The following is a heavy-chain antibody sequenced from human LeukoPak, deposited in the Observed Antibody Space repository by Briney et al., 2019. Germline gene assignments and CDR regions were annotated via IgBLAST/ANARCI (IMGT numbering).Heavy chain of an antibody. D-gene: IGHD6-13*01. Sequence: AASVTVSCKASGYTFTSYGISWVRQAPGQGLEWMGWISAYNGNTNYAQKLQGRVTMTTDTSTSTAYMELRSLRSDDTAVYYCARGRGVAAAGPYYYYYYGMDVWGQGTTVTVSS. CDR1: GYTFTSYG. V-gene: IGHV1-18*01. CDR3: ARGRGVAAAGPYYYYYYGMDV. J-gene: IGHJ6*02. CDR2: ISAYNGNT.